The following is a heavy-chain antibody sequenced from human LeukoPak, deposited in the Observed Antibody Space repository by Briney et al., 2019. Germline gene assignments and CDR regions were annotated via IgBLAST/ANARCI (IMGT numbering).Heavy chain of an antibody. J-gene: IGHJ4*02. D-gene: IGHD3-22*01. V-gene: IGHV4-59*08. CDR1: GGSISSYY. CDR3: ARLLKSYDSSGYYSGGYYFDY. CDR2: IFYTGST. Sequence: SETLSLTCTVSGGSISSYYWSWIRQPPGKGLEWIGYIFYTGSTNYNPSLKSRVTISVDTSKNQFSLKLSSVTAADTAVYYCARLLKSYDSSGYYSGGYYFDYWGQGTLVTVSS.